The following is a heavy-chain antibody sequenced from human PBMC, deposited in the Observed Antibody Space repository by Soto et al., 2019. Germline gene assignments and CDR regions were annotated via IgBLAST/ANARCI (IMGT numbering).Heavy chain of an antibody. CDR1: GFTFSNYW. Sequence: GGSLRLSCVVSGFTFSNYWMSWVRQAPGKGLEWVANIRHDGGEKYYADSVKGRFTISRDTAENSLFLQMNSLRAEDTAVYYCTRGGGSSSGDYYYYMDVWGKGTTVTVSS. V-gene: IGHV3-7*01. CDR2: IRHDGGEK. CDR3: TRGGGSSSGDYYYYMDV. J-gene: IGHJ6*03. D-gene: IGHD6-6*01.